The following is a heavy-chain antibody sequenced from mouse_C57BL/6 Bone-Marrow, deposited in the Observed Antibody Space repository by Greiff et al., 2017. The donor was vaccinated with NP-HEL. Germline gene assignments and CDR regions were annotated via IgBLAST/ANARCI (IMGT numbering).Heavy chain of an antibody. Sequence: VQLQQSGAELVRPGASVTLSCKASGYTFTDYEMHWVKQTPVHGLEWIGAIDPETGGTAYNQKFKGKAILTADKSSSTAYMELRSLTSEDSAVYYCTRGITTVVVPSFDYWGQGTTLTVSS. CDR2: IDPETGGT. CDR3: TRGITTVVVPSFDY. J-gene: IGHJ2*01. V-gene: IGHV1-15*01. D-gene: IGHD1-1*01. CDR1: GYTFTDYE.